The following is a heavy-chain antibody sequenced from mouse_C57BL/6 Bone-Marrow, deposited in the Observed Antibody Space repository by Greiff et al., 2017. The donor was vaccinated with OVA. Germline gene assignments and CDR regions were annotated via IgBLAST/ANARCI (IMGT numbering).Heavy chain of an antibody. CDR1: GFTFTDYY. J-gene: IGHJ2*01. D-gene: IGHD1-1*01. Sequence: EVQLQQSGPVLVKPGPSVKISCKASGFTFTDYYMHWVKQSHGKSIEWIGLVYPYNGGNSYNQKFKGKATLTVDTSSSTAYMELNSLTSEDSAVYYCARSWVITTVPYYFDYWGQGTTLTVSS. CDR3: ARSWVITTVPYYFDY. V-gene: IGHV1-36*01. CDR2: VYPYNGGN.